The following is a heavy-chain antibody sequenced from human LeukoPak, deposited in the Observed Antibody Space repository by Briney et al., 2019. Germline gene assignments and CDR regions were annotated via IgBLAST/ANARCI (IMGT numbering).Heavy chain of an antibody. Sequence: SETLSLTCAVYGGSFSGYYWSWIRQPPGKGLEWIGEINHSGSTNYNPSLKSRVTISVDTSKNQFSLKVSSVTAADSAVYYCARWPRERNRITVTNYYYYMDVWGRGTTVTVSS. J-gene: IGHJ6*03. CDR3: ARWPRERNRITVTNYYYYMDV. V-gene: IGHV4-34*01. CDR2: INHSGST. CDR1: GGSFSGYY. D-gene: IGHD4-11*01.